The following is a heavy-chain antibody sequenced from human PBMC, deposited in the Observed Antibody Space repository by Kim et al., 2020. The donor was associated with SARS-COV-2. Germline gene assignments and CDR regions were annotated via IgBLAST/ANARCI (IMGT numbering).Heavy chain of an antibody. CDR3: ARHKAYYDILTGYQAEYYYYGMDV. J-gene: IGHJ6*02. CDR2: IYYSGST. V-gene: IGHV4-39*01. Sequence: SETLSLTCTVSGGSISSSSYYWGWIRQPPGKGLEWIGSIYYSGSTYYNPSLKSRVTISVDTSKNQFSLKLSSVTAADTAVYYCARHKAYYDILTGYQAEYYYYGMDVWGQGTTVTVSS. CDR1: GGSISSSSYY. D-gene: IGHD3-9*01.